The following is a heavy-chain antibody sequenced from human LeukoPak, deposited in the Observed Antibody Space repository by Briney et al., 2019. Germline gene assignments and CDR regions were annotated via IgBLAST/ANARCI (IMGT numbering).Heavy chain of an antibody. CDR1: GFTFSGST. CDR3: ARQQWLDGAYYFDY. CDR2: ISTSSSYI. V-gene: IGHV3-21*01. Sequence: GGSLRLSCAASGFTFSGSTMNWVRQAPGKGLEWVSFISTSSSYIYYADSVRGRFTIPRDNAKNSLYLQMNSVRAEDTAVYYCARQQWLDGAYYFDYWGQGTLVTVSS. J-gene: IGHJ4*02. D-gene: IGHD6-19*01.